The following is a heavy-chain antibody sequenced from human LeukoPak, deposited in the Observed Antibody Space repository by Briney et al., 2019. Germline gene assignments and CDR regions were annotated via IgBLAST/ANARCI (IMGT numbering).Heavy chain of an antibody. J-gene: IGHJ4*02. D-gene: IGHD6-19*01. CDR1: GYTFSSYW. V-gene: IGHV3-7*01. CDR2: IKQDGSEK. Sequence: GGSLRLSCAASGYTFSSYWMSWVSQAQGKGLEWVANIKQDGSEKYYVDSVKGRFTISRDNAKNSLYLQMNSLRAEDTAVYYCARVVAGFDYWGQGTLVTVSS. CDR3: ARVVAGFDY.